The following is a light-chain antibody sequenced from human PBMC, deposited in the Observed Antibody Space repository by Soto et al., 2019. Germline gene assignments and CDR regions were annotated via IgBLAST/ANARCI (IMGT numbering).Light chain of an antibody. J-gene: IGLJ2*01. CDR2: EVS. CDR1: SSDVGGSKY. CDR3: ISSSTGRTHVV. V-gene: IGLV2-14*03. Sequence: QSVLTQPASVSGSPGQSITISCTGTSSDVGGSKYVSWYQQHPGKAPKLMISEVSNRPSGISNRFSGSKSGNTASLTISGLQAEDEADYYCISSSTGRTHVVFGGGTKVTVL.